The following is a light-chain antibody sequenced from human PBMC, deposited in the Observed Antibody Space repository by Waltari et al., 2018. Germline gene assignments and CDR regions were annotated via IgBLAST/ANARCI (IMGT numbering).Light chain of an antibody. Sequence: EIVLTQSPATLSLSPGDRATLSCRASQSVGTYLAWYQQKPGQAPRLRIYDASHRATSIPARCSGSGSGTDFTLTISSLEPEDFAVYYCQQRSDWLTFGGGTKVEI. CDR2: DAS. V-gene: IGKV3-11*01. J-gene: IGKJ4*01. CDR3: QQRSDWLT. CDR1: QSVGTY.